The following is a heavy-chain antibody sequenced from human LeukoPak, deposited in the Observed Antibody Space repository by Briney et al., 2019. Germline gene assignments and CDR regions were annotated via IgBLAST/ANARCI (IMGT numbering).Heavy chain of an antibody. CDR2: IKDDGSGK. V-gene: IGHV3-7*01. J-gene: IGHJ4*02. Sequence: GGSLRLSCAASGFTFSNYWMSWVRQAPGKGLEWVANIKDDGSGKYYVDSLKGRFTISRDNAKNSLYLQMNSLRAEDTAVYYCARVGYSSSWSPSDYWGQGTLVTVSS. CDR3: ARVGYSSSWSPSDY. D-gene: IGHD6-13*01. CDR1: GFTFSNYW.